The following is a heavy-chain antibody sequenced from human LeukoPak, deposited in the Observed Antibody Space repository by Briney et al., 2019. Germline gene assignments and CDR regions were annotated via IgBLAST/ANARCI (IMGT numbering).Heavy chain of an antibody. J-gene: IGHJ3*02. CDR1: GSTFSTYN. Sequence: GGSLRLSCAASGSTFSTYNMNWVRQAPGKGLEWVSSISSSTSYIFYADSVKGRFTISRDNAKNSLYLQMNSLRAEDTAVYYCARRVEDAFDIWGQGTMVTVSS. CDR2: ISSSTSYI. V-gene: IGHV3-21*01. CDR3: ARRVEDAFDI.